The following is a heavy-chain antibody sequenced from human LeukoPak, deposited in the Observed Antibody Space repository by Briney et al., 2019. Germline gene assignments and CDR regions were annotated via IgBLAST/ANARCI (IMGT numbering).Heavy chain of an antibody. J-gene: IGHJ3*02. D-gene: IGHD6-13*01. V-gene: IGHV4-61*01. Sequence: SETLSLTCTVSGGSVSSGSYYWSWIREPPGKGLGWIGYIYYSGSTNYNPSLKSRVTISVDTSKNQFSLKLSSVTAADTAVYYCARQGYSSSWYRLAFDIWGQGTMVTVSS. CDR1: GGSVSSGSYY. CDR2: IYYSGST. CDR3: ARQGYSSSWYRLAFDI.